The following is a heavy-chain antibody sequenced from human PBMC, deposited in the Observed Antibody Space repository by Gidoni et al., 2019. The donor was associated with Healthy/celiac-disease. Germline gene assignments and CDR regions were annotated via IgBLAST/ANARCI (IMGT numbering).Heavy chain of an antibody. J-gene: IGHJ4*02. Sequence: SISSGGYYWSWIRQHPGKGLEWIGYIYYSGSTYYNPSLKSRVTISVDTSKNQFSLKLSSVTAADTAVYYCARRVGTGTTFYPLSGLYFDYWGQGTLVTVSS. CDR1: SISSGGYY. V-gene: IGHV4-31*02. D-gene: IGHD1-7*01. CDR3: ARRVGTGTTFYPLSGLYFDY. CDR2: IYYSGST.